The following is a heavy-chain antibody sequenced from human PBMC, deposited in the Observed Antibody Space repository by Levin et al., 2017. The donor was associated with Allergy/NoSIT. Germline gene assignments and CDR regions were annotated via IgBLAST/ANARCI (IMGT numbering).Heavy chain of an antibody. CDR2: MNPNSGNT. V-gene: IGHV1-8*01. D-gene: IGHD6-6*01. J-gene: IGHJ4*02. Sequence: ASVKVSCKASGYTFTSYDINWVRQATGQGLEWMGWMNPNSGNTGYAQKFQGRVTMTRNTSMRTAYMELSSLRSEDTAVYYCARGLSTAARTLGYWGQGTLVTVSS. CDR1: GYTFTSYD. CDR3: ARGLSTAARTLGY.